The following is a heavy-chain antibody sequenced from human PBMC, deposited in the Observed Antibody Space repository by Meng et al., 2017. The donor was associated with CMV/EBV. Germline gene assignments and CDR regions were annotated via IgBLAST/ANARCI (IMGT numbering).Heavy chain of an antibody. D-gene: IGHD6-13*01. J-gene: IGHJ6*02. CDR3: ARDQLEGYSSSWYVGDGMDV. CDR1: GGTFSSYA. CDR2: IIPIFGTA. Sequence: SVKVSCKASGGTFSSYAISWVRQAPGQGLEWMGGIIPIFGTANYAQKFQGRVTITTDESTSTAYMELSSLRSEDTAVYYCARDQLEGYSSSWYVGDGMDVWGQGTTVTVPS. V-gene: IGHV1-69*05.